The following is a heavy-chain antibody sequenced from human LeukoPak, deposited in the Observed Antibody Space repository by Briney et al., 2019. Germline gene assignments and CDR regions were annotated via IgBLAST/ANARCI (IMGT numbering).Heavy chain of an antibody. D-gene: IGHD2/OR15-2a*01. J-gene: IGHJ4*02. V-gene: IGHV3-43*02. Sequence: EGSLRLSCAASGFTFRDFSMHWVRQAPGKGLEWVSLVSGDGGVTHYADSVRGRFTISRDNSKNSLYLQMSSLRVEDTAFYYCAKGNNSLSFNFDYWGQGTPVTVSS. CDR1: GFTFRDFS. CDR2: VSGDGGVT. CDR3: AKGNNSLSFNFDY.